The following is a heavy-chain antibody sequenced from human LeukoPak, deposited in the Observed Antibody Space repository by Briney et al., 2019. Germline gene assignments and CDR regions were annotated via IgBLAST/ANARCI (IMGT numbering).Heavy chain of an antibody. CDR3: AKEYLSGFDP. CDR2: ISHDGNNK. Sequence: ERSLRLSCAASGFTFSSYGMHWVHQAPGKGQEGVAIISHDGNNKYYADSVKGRFTISRDNFKNTLYLQMNSLRAEDTAVYYCAKEYLSGFDPWGQGTLVTVSS. V-gene: IGHV3-30*18. CDR1: GFTFSSYG. J-gene: IGHJ5*02. D-gene: IGHD1-14*01.